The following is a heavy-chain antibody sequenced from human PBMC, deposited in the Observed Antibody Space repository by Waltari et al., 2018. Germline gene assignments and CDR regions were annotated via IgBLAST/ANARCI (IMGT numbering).Heavy chain of an antibody. J-gene: IGHJ4*02. CDR3: ARDLYDTGSGDYPGRDF. Sequence: EVQLVESGGLLVHPGGSLRLSCAASGFTFSNFWMHWVRQAPGKGLVWVSRMDSGGSDTSYADSVKGRFTISRDNTKNTLYLQMNSLTGEDTGVYYCARDLYDTGSGDYPGRDFWGQGTLVTVAS. D-gene: IGHD1-26*01. CDR2: MDSGGSDT. V-gene: IGHV3-74*01. CDR1: GFTFSNFW.